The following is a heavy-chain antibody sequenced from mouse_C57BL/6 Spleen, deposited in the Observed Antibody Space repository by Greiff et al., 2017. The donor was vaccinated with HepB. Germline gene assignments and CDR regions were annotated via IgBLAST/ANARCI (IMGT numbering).Heavy chain of an antibody. CDR2: ISSGSSTI. D-gene: IGHD2-3*01. V-gene: IGHV5-17*01. J-gene: IGHJ2*01. CDR3: ARDGYYFYFDY. Sequence: VQLQESGGGLVKPGGSLKLSCAASGFTFSDYGMHWVRQAPEKGLEWVAYISSGSSTIYYADTVKGRFTISRDNAKNTLFLQMTSLRSEDTAMYYCARDGYYFYFDYWGQGTTLTVSS. CDR1: GFTFSDYG.